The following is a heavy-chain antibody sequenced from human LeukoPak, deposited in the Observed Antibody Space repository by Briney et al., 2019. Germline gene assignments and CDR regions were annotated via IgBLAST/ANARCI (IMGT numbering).Heavy chain of an antibody. CDR2: ISYDGSNK. Sequence: SGGSLRLSCAASGFTFSSYGMHWVRQAPGKGLEWVAVISYDGSNKYYADSVKGRFTISRDNSKNTLYLQMNSLRAEDTAVYYCAKDSPHPLLAEYYYDSSGCLDYWGQGTLVTVSS. D-gene: IGHD3-22*01. J-gene: IGHJ4*02. CDR1: GFTFSSYG. CDR3: AKDSPHPLLAEYYYDSSGCLDY. V-gene: IGHV3-30*18.